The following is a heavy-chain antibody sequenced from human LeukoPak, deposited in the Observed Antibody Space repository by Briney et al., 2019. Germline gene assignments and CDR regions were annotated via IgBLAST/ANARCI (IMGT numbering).Heavy chain of an antibody. CDR2: IIPIFGTA. CDR3: AAERAYCGGDCYSGAFDI. J-gene: IGHJ3*02. D-gene: IGHD2-21*02. V-gene: IGHV1-69*13. Sequence: SVKVSCKASGGTFSSYAISWVRQAPGQGLEWMGGIIPIFGTANYAQKFQGRVTITADESTSTAYMELSSLRSEDTAVYYCAAERAYCGGDCYSGAFDIWGQGTMVTVSS. CDR1: GGTFSSYA.